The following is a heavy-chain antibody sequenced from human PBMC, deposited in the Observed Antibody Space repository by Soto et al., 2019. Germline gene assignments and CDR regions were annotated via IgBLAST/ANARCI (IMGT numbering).Heavy chain of an antibody. Sequence: SETLSLTCTVSGGSISSYYWSWIRQPPGKGLEWIGYIYYSGSTNYNPSLKGRVTISVDTSKNQFSLKLSSVTAADTAVYYCARGDILTGYYSYYYYGMDVWGQGTTVT. D-gene: IGHD3-9*01. CDR1: GGSISSYY. J-gene: IGHJ6*02. CDR3: ARGDILTGYYSYYYYGMDV. CDR2: IYYSGST. V-gene: IGHV4-59*01.